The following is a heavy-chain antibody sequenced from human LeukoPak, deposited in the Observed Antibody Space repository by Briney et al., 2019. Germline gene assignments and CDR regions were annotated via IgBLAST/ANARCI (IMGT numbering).Heavy chain of an antibody. CDR2: IYYTGSS. CDR3: ARPLTYDTSGYGFDI. D-gene: IGHD3-22*01. Sequence: SETLSLTCTVSGGSISSYYWTWIRQPPGKGLEWIGYIYYTGSSNYNPSLKSRVTISVDTSKNQFSLKLTSVTAADTAVYYCARPLTYDTSGYGFDIWGQGTMVTVSS. CDR1: GGSISSYY. V-gene: IGHV4-59*01. J-gene: IGHJ3*02.